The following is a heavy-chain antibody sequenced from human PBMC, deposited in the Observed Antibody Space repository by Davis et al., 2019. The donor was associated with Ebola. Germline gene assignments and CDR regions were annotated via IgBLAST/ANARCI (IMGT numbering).Heavy chain of an antibody. CDR1: GYTFTNYA. V-gene: IGHV1-3*01. Sequence: ASVKVPCKAPGYTFTNYAMHWVRQAPGQRLEWMGWIHGGNGNRKYSQKFQGRVTITMDTSASTAYMELSSLRSEDTAVYYCARATFGYNSGWYADYWGQGTLVTVSS. CDR2: IHGGNGNR. J-gene: IGHJ4*02. D-gene: IGHD6-19*01. CDR3: ARATFGYNSGWYADY.